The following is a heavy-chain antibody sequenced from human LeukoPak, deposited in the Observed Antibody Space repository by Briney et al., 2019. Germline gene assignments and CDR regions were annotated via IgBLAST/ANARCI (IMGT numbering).Heavy chain of an antibody. CDR3: VRPTGY. D-gene: IGHD4-17*01. V-gene: IGHV3-48*03. CDR1: GSTFSNYE. CDR2: ISSSGGTI. J-gene: IGHJ4*02. Sequence: GGSLRLSCAASGSTFSNYEMNWVRQAPGKGLEWVSYISSSGGTIHYADSVKGRFSISRDNVENSLYLQMNSLRAEDTAVYYCVRPTGYWGQGTLVTVSS.